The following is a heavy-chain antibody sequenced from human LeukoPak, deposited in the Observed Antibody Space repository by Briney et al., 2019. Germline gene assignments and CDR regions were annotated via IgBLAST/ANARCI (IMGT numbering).Heavy chain of an antibody. CDR2: IWFDGSNK. V-gene: IGHV3-33*01. Sequence: GGSLRLSCAASGFTFSSYGMFWVRQAPGKGLEWVAVIWFDGSNKNYADSVKGRFTISRDNAKNSLYLQMNSLRAEDTAVYYCARNLLDAFDIWGQGTMVTVSS. CDR1: GFTFSSYG. J-gene: IGHJ3*02. CDR3: ARNLLDAFDI.